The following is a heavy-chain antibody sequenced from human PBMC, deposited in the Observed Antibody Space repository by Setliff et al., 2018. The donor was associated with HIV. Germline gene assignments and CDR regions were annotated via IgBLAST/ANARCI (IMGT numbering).Heavy chain of an antibody. J-gene: IGHJ5*02. CDR2: IYHSGSP. CDR1: GYSISSGYY. CDR3: ARGGTSSNWFDP. Sequence: SETLSLTCTVSGYSISSGYYWGWIRQPPGKGLEWIGSIYHSGSPYYNPSLKSRLVISVDTSQNQLSLKLTSVTAADTAVYYCARGGTSSNWFDPWGQGTLVTAPQ. V-gene: IGHV4-38-2*02. D-gene: IGHD2-2*01.